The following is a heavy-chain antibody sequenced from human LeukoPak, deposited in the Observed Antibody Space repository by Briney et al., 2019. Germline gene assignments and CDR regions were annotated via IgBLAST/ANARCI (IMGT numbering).Heavy chain of an antibody. CDR2: INSDGNSI. CDR3: ARDRGNSGSDY. Sequence: GGSLRLSCAASGFTFSGYRMHWVRQGPGRGLVWVSRINSDGNSINYADSVKGRFTISRDNAKNTLYLQMNSLRAEDTAVYYCARDRGNSGSDYWGQGTLVTVSP. V-gene: IGHV3-74*01. D-gene: IGHD4-23*01. CDR1: GFTFSGYR. J-gene: IGHJ4*02.